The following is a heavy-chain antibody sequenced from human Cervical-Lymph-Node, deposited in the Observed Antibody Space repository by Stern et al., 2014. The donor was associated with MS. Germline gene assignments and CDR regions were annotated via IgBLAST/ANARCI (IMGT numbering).Heavy chain of an antibody. V-gene: IGHV3-30*03. J-gene: IGHJ4*02. CDR1: GFPFNNYG. D-gene: IGHD3-22*01. CDR3: RGTYYYDSSDYFDY. Sequence: VQLVESGGGVVQPGGSLRLSCAASGFPFNNYGMHWVRQAPGQGLEWLAVISSGGSSPHYAASARGRFTISRDNSKNTLSLQMNSLRAEDTAVYYCRGTYYYDSSDYFDYWGQGTLVTVSS. CDR2: ISSGGSSP.